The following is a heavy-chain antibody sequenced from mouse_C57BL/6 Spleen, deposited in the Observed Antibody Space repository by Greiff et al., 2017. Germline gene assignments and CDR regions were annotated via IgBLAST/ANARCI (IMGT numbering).Heavy chain of an antibody. CDR2: ISSGSSTI. CDR3: ARSFYDGYYAFDY. V-gene: IGHV5-17*01. CDR1: GFTFSDYG. Sequence: EVQRVESGGGLVKPGGSLKLSCAASGFTFSDYGMHWVLQAPEKGLEWVAYISSGSSTIYYADTVKGRFTISRDNAKNTLFLQMTSLRSEDTAMYYCARSFYDGYYAFDYWGQGTTLTVSS. D-gene: IGHD2-3*01. J-gene: IGHJ2*01.